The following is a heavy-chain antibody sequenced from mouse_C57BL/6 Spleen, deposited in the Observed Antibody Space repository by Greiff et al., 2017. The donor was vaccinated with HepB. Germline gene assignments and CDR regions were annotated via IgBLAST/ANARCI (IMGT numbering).Heavy chain of an antibody. CDR2: IDPSDSET. D-gene: IGHD2-3*01. V-gene: IGHV1-52*01. CDR1: SYTFTSYW. J-gene: IGHJ2*01. CDR3: ARDDGYSLDY. Sequence: QVQLQQPGAELVRPGSSVKLSCKASSYTFTSYWMHWVKQRPIQGLEWIGNIDPSDSETHYNQKFKDKATLTVDKSSSTAYMQLSSLTSEDSAVYYCARDDGYSLDYWGQGTTLTVSS.